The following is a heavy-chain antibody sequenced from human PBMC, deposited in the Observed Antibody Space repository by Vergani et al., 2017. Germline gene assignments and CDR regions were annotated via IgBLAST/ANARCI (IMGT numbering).Heavy chain of an antibody. D-gene: IGHD3-9*01. CDR2: IYSTGST. Sequence: QVQLQESGPGLVKPSETLSLTCTVSGGPISSYYWSWIRQPPGKGLEWIGYIYSTGSTNYNPSLHSRVTMSVDTSKNQFFLKLRSVAAADTAVYFCARVMYRDEASTGYRLEGMDIWGQGTTVTISS. V-gene: IGHV4-59*01. J-gene: IGHJ6*02. CDR1: GGPISSYY. CDR3: ARVMYRDEASTGYRLEGMDI.